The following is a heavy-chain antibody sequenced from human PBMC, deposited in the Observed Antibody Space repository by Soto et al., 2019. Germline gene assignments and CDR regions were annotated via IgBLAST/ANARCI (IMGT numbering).Heavy chain of an antibody. V-gene: IGHV3-66*01. CDR2: IYSGGST. Sequence: PGGSLRLSCAASGFTVSSNYMSWVRQAPGKGLEWVSVIYSGGSTYYADSVKGRFTISRDNSKNTLYLQMNSLRAEDTAVYYCGRSTVAVAGTYHDYYGWEVWGQGTTVNVSS. CDR1: GFTVSSNY. J-gene: IGHJ6*02. CDR3: GRSTVAVAGTYHDYYGWEV. D-gene: IGHD6-19*01.